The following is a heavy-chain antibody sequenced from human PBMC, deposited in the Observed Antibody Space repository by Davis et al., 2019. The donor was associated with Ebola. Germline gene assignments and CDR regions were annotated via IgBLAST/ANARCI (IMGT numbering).Heavy chain of an antibody. CDR1: GYTFTSYD. D-gene: IGHD2-2*01. CDR3: ARDRCSSCYAGAMDV. Sequence: ASVNVSCKASGYTFTSYDINWVRQAPGQGLEWMGRINPNSGVANYAQKFQGRVTMTRDTSSSTAHMELRSLRSDDTAVYYCARDRCSSCYAGAMDVWGKGTTVTVSS. CDR2: INPNSGVA. J-gene: IGHJ6*04. V-gene: IGHV1-2*06.